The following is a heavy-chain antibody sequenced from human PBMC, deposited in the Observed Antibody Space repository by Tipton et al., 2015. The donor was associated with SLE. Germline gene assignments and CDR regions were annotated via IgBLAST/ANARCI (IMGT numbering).Heavy chain of an antibody. J-gene: IGHJ4*02. Sequence: LRLSCTVSGGSISSHYWSWIRQPPGKGLEGIGYIYYSGSTNYNPPLKSRVTISVDTSKNQFSLKLSSVTAADTAVYYCARDRGRDGYNTAFDYWGQGTLVTVSS. CDR1: GGSISSHY. V-gene: IGHV4-59*11. CDR3: ARDRGRDGYNTAFDY. D-gene: IGHD5-24*01. CDR2: IYYSGST.